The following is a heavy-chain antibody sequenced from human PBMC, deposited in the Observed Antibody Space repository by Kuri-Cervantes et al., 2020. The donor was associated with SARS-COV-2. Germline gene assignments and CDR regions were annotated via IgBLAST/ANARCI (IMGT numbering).Heavy chain of an antibody. V-gene: IGHV3-21*01. CDR1: GFTVSTYT. D-gene: IGHD5-24*01. Sequence: GGSLRLSCAASGFTVSTYTMTWVRQAPGKGLEWVSAISSSSSYIYYADSVKGRFTISRDNAKNSLYLQMNSLRAEDTAVYYCARTVTGSGVKWQHDYWGQGTLVTVSS. J-gene: IGHJ4*02. CDR2: ISSSSSYI. CDR3: ARTVTGSGVKWQHDY.